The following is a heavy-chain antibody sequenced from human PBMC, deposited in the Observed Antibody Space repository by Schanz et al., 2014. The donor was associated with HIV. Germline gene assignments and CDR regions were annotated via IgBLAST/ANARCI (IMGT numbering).Heavy chain of an antibody. D-gene: IGHD4-17*01. J-gene: IGHJ4*02. CDR2: IRYDGSDK. CDR3: ARGGTTDCLDN. Sequence: QVQLVESGGGVVQPGRSLRLSCAASGFNFRTYGMHWVRQAPGKGLEWVADIRYDGSDKYYADSVKGRFTISRDNSKNTLYLQMNSLRAEDTALYYCARGGTTDCLDNWGQGTLVTVSP. CDR1: GFNFRTYG. V-gene: IGHV3-33*01.